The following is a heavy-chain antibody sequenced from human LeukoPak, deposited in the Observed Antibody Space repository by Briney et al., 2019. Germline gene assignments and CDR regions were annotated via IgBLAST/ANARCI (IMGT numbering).Heavy chain of an antibody. Sequence: GASVKVSYKASGYTFTNYAIHWVRQAPGRRLEWMGWSNGANGNTEYSPAFQGRVSITRDTSASTAYMELSSLSSEDMAIYYCARGIHSGAWLTDYWGQGTLVTVS. CDR3: ARGIHSGAWLTDY. J-gene: IGHJ4*02. D-gene: IGHD6-25*01. CDR2: SNGANGNT. V-gene: IGHV1-3*02. CDR1: GYTFTNYA.